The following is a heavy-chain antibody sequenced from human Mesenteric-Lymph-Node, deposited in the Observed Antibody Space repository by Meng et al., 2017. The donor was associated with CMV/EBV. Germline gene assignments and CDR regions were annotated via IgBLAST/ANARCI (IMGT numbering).Heavy chain of an antibody. Sequence: GGSLRLSCAASGFAFSGYEMNWVRQAPGKGLEWVAYIGTSETYSYHGESVKGRFTIARDNAKNSLHLQMNSLRGEDTGVYYCARVGEGSGTSGGMDVWGQGTTVTVSS. V-gene: IGHV3-48*03. CDR3: ARVGEGSGTSGGMDV. CDR2: IGTSETYS. D-gene: IGHD3-10*01. CDR1: GFAFSGYE. J-gene: IGHJ6*02.